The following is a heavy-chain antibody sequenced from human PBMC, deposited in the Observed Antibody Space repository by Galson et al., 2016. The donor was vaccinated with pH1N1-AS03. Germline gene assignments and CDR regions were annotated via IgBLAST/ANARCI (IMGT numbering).Heavy chain of an antibody. Sequence: PALVTPTQTLTLTCTFPGFALTSPGVCVTWVRQSTWKPPEWLATIDSDDDTYYPTSLKTRLTIPKYTSTDQDVLTMTDMDPVYTATYYCACVWGAAPGYFGDWGPGMLVVVSS. J-gene: IGHJ4*02. D-gene: IGHD3-16*01. V-gene: IGHV2-70*20. CDR1: GFALTSPGVC. CDR3: ACVWGAAPGYFGD. CDR2: IDSDDDT.